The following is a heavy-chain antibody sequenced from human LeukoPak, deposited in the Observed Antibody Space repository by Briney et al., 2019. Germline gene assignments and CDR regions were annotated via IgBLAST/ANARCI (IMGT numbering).Heavy chain of an antibody. CDR2: IYYSGST. V-gene: IGHV4-59*01. Sequence: SETLSLTCTVSGGSISSYYWSWIRQPPGKGLEWFGYIYYSGSTNYNPSLKSRVTLSVDTSKNQFSLKLSSVTAADTAVYYCARVGGYSSGPEPSFDYWGQGTLVTVSS. J-gene: IGHJ4*02. CDR1: GGSISSYY. D-gene: IGHD6-19*01. CDR3: ARVGGYSSGPEPSFDY.